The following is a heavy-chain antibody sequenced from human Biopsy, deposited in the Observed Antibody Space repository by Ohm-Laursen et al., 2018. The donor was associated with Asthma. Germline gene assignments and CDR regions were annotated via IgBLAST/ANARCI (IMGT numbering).Heavy chain of an antibody. CDR2: INSVFGTT. D-gene: IGHD2-2*01. CDR3: ARKAGSCISRTCYSLDF. V-gene: IGHV1-69*13. CDR1: GGTFNTYV. J-gene: IGHJ4*02. Sequence: SVTVSCKSLGGTFNTYVIGWVRQAPGQGLEWMGGINSVFGTTTYPQKFQDRVTITADDSTSTVYMELSSLRSEDTAMYYCARKAGSCISRTCYSLDFWGQGTLVTVSS.